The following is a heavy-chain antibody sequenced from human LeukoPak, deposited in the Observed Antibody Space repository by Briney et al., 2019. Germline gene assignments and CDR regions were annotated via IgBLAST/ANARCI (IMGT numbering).Heavy chain of an antibody. D-gene: IGHD5-18*01. CDR2: IYYSGST. J-gene: IGHJ4*02. Sequence: SQTLSLTCTVSGGSISSGGYYWSWIRQHPGKGLEWVGCIYYSGSTYYNPSLKSRVTISVDTSKNQFSLKLSSVTAADTAVYYCARDRDSYGYFDYWGQGTLVTASS. CDR1: GGSISSGGYY. V-gene: IGHV4-31*03. CDR3: ARDRDSYGYFDY.